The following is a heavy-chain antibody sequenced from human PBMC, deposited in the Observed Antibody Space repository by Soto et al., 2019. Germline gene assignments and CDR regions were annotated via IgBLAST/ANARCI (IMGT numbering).Heavy chain of an antibody. V-gene: IGHV3-30*18. Sequence: QMKLVESGGGVVQPGTSLRLSCVASGFTFSAFGMHWVRQAPGKGLEWVAISSDGGSNKYYGDSVQGRFTISRDNSKDTLYLQMSRLSDEDTAVYSCAKGPIRFPDDGDYADYSYGMDVWGQGTTVSVSS. J-gene: IGHJ6*02. CDR3: AKGPIRFPDDGDYADYSYGMDV. CDR2: SSDGGSNK. D-gene: IGHD4-17*01. CDR1: GFTFSAFG.